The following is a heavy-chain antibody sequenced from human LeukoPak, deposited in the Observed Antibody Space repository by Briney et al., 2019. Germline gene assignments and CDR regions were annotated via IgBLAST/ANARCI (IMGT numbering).Heavy chain of an antibody. Sequence: PSETLSLTCTVSGGSISSGSYYWSWIRQPPGKGLEWIGYIYHSGSTYYNPSLKSRVTISVDRSKNQFSLKLSSVTAADTAVYYCARSNSGSYHYWGQGTLVTVSS. CDR1: GGSISSGSYY. D-gene: IGHD1-26*01. CDR3: ARSNSGSYHY. V-gene: IGHV4-30-2*01. CDR2: IYHSGST. J-gene: IGHJ4*02.